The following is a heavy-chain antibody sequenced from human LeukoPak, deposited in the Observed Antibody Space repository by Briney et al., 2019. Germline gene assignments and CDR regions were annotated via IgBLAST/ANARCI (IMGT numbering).Heavy chain of an antibody. V-gene: IGHV4-59*08. Sequence: PSETLSLTCTASGGSMSPYHWGWIRPPPGEGLEWTGYIHYSGSTNYNPSLKSRVTISVDTSKNQFSLKLSSVTAADTAIYYCARAVSGRFDYWGQGTLVTVSS. CDR3: ARAVSGRFDY. CDR2: IHYSGST. CDR1: GGSMSPYH. J-gene: IGHJ4*02. D-gene: IGHD6-19*01.